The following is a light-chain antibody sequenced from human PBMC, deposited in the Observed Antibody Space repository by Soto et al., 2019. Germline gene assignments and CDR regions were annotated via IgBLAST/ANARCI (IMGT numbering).Light chain of an antibody. CDR1: QSVLYTSDNKNY. J-gene: IGKJ5*01. CDR3: QQYHTTPIT. Sequence: DIVMTQSPDSLAVSLGERATINCKSSQSVLYTSDNKNYFAWYQQKPGQPPRLLIYWASTRKSGVPERFSGSGSGTDFTLAISSLQAEDVAVYYCQQYHTTPITFGQGTRLEIK. V-gene: IGKV4-1*01. CDR2: WAS.